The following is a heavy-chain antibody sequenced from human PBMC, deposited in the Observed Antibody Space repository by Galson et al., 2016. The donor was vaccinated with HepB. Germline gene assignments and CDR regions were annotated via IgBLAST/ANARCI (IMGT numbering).Heavy chain of an antibody. V-gene: IGHV3-21*01. Sequence: SLRLSCAASGFAFSSYSLNWVRQAPGQGLEWVASISSTGSFIDYADSVKGRFTISRDNAENSLSLQMTSLRVEDTAVYYCTRSTDRRRYFKYWGLGTLVIVSS. CDR3: TRSTDRRRYFKY. CDR1: GFAFSSYS. CDR2: ISSTGSFI. D-gene: IGHD1-14*01. J-gene: IGHJ1*01.